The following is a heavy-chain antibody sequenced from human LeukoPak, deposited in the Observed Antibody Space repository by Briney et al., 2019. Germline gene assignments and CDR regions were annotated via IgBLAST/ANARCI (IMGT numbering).Heavy chain of an antibody. V-gene: IGHV4-4*07. CDR2: KYARGSS. CDR3: ARGRYCSADICTGGDSFDI. CDR1: GGSISNYY. D-gene: IGHD2-15*01. J-gene: IGHJ3*02. Sequence: SETLSLTCTVSGGSISNYYWSWIRQPAGKGLEWIGRKYARGSSNYNPPVQSRVTMSVDTSKNQFSLKLRSVTAADTAVYYCARGRYCSADICTGGDSFDIWGQGAMVSVSP.